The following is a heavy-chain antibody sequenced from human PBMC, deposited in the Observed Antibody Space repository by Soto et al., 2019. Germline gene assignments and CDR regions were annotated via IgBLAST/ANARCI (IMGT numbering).Heavy chain of an antibody. CDR2: ISGSGGST. J-gene: IGHJ6*02. V-gene: IGHV3-23*01. D-gene: IGHD1-26*01. CDR1: GFTFSSYA. CDR3: AKDGASGSYPPYYYFGMDV. Sequence: QPGGSLRLSCAASGFTFSSYAMSWVRQAPGKGLEWVSAISGSGGSTYYADSVKGRFTISRDNSKNTLYLQMNSLRAEDTAVYYCAKDGASGSYPPYYYFGMDVWGQGTTVTVSS.